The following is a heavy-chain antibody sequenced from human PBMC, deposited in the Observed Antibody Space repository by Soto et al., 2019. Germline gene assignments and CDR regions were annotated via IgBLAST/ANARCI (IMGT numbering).Heavy chain of an antibody. CDR2: IRSKTDNYAT. CDR1: GFTFSDST. Sequence: EVQLVESGGGLVQPGGSLKLSCAASGFTFSDSTLHWIRQASGKGLEWLGRIRSKTDNYATAYAASVNGRFTISGDDSKNTAYLEMNSLKTEDTAVYYCTRHFDGDVRIDDWGQGTLVTVSS. CDR3: TRHFDGDVRIDD. J-gene: IGHJ4*02. V-gene: IGHV3-73*01. D-gene: IGHD4-17*01.